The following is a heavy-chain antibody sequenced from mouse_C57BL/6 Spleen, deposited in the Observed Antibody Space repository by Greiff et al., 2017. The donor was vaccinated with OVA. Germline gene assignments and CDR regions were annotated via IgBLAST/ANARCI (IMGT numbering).Heavy chain of an antibody. CDR3: ARFIDWYFDV. J-gene: IGHJ1*03. D-gene: IGHD1-1*01. CDR1: GYSFTSYW. CDR2: IYPSDSET. V-gene: IGHV1-61*01. Sequence: QVQLQQSGAELVRPGSSVKLSCKASGYSFTSYWMDWVKQRPGQGLEWIGNIYPSDSETHYNQKFKDKATLTVDKSSSTAYMQLSSLTSEDSAVYYCARFIDWYFDVWGTGTTVTVSS.